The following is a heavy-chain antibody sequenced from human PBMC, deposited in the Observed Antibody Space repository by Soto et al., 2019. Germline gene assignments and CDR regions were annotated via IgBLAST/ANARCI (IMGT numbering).Heavy chain of an antibody. J-gene: IGHJ6*03. Sequence: ASVKVSCKASGYTFTSYAMHWVRQAPGQRLEWMGWINAGNGNTKYSQKFQGRVTITRDTSASTAYMELSSLRSEDTAVYYCARAALALYYYYYYMDVWGKGTTVTVSS. CDR1: GYTFTSYA. CDR2: INAGNGNT. V-gene: IGHV1-3*01. CDR3: ARAALALYYYYYYMDV.